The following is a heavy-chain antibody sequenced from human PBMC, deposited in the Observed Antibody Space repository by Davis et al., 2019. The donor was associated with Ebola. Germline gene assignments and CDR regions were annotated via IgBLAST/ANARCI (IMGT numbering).Heavy chain of an antibody. D-gene: IGHD3-10*01. Sequence: ASVKVSCKASGYSFIDYHMHWVRQAPGKGLEWMGGFDPEDGELIYAQRFQGRVTMTEDTSTDTAYMELSSLKSEDTAVYYCVTEQTRLLWPAFDVWGQGTMVTVSS. CDR1: GYSFIDYH. V-gene: IGHV1-24*01. CDR2: FDPEDGEL. J-gene: IGHJ3*01. CDR3: VTEQTRLLWPAFDV.